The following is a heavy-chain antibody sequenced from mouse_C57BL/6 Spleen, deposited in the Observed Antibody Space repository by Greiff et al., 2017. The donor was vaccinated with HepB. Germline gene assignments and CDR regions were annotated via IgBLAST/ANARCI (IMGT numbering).Heavy chain of an antibody. Sequence: EVQLQQSGAELVRPGASVKLSCTASGFHIKDYYMPWVKQRPEPGLEWIGSIDPEDGDTEYAPKFQGKANMTADKSSNTAYLQLSSLTSEDTAVYYCTTSNYAMDYWGRGTSCTVSS. CDR1: GFHIKDYY. V-gene: IGHV14-1*01. D-gene: IGHD1-1*01. CDR3: TTSNYAMDY. CDR2: IDPEDGDT. J-gene: IGHJ4*01.